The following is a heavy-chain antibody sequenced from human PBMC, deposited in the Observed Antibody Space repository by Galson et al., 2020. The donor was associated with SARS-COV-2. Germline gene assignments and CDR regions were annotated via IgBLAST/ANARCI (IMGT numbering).Heavy chain of an antibody. D-gene: IGHD3-10*01. CDR3: ARDRGWKLARKRNGMDV. J-gene: IGHJ6*02. CDR1: GFTFSSYS. CDR2: ISSSSSYI. Sequence: KIGESLKISCAASGFTFSSYSMNWVRQAPGKGLEWVSSISSSSSYIYYADSVKGRFTISRDNAKNSLYLQMNSLRAEDTAVYYCARDRGWKLARKRNGMDVWGQGTTVTVSS. V-gene: IGHV3-21*01.